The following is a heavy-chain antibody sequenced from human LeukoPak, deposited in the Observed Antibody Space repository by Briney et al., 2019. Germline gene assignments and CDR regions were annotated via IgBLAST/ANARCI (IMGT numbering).Heavy chain of an antibody. CDR1: GYSFSSYW. D-gene: IGHD6-13*01. J-gene: IGHJ4*02. CDR3: ARRRSSSWLDY. CDR2: IYPGDSDT. V-gene: IGHV5-51*01. Sequence: GEALKISCKGSGYSFSSYWIGWVRQMPGKGLEWVGIIYPGDSDTRYSPSFQGQVTITADKSISTAYLQWSSLKASDTAMYYCARRRSSSWLDYWGQGTLVTVSS.